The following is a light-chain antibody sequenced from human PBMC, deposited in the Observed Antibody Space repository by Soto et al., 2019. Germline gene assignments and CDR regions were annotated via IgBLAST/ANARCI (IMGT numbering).Light chain of an antibody. J-gene: IGKJ1*01. CDR3: QQYDVHPKT. CDR1: ENIKNW. Sequence: DIQMTQSPSTPSASVGDRVTITCRASENIKNWLAWYQQTAGKAPKVLISDASRLEAGVPSRFSGSGSGTDFTLTITSLQTDDFGTYYCQQYDVHPKTFGQGTKVEVK. V-gene: IGKV1-5*01. CDR2: DAS.